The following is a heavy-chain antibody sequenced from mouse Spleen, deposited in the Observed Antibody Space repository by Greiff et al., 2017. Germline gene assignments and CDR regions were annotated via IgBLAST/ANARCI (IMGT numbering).Heavy chain of an antibody. D-gene: IGHD2-13*01. Sequence: QVQLQQSGPELVKPGASVKISCKASGYAFSSSWMNWVKQRPGKGLEWIGRIYPGDGDTNYNGKFKGKATLTADKSSSTAYMQLSSLTSEDSAVYFCAREKDYSFAYWGQGTLVTVSA. V-gene: IGHV1-82*01. CDR3: AREKDYSFAY. CDR1: GYAFSSSW. J-gene: IGHJ3*01. CDR2: IYPGDGDT.